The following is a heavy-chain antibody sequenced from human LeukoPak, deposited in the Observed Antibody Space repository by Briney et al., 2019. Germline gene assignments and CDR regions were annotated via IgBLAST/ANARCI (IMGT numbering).Heavy chain of an antibody. CDR1: GFTVSSNY. Sequence: LTGGSLRLSCAASGFTVSSNYMSWVRQAPGKGLEWVSVIYSGGSTYYADSVKGRFTISRDNSKNTLYLQMNSLRAEDTAVYYCASVQLYCSSTSCLGVDVWGKGTTVTISS. J-gene: IGHJ6*04. CDR3: ASVQLYCSSTSCLGVDV. D-gene: IGHD2-2*01. V-gene: IGHV3-53*01. CDR2: IYSGGST.